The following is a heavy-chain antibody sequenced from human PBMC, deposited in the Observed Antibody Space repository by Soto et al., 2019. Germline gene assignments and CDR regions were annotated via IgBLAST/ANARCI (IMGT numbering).Heavy chain of an antibody. Sequence: ASVKVSCKASGYTFTGYYMHWVRQAPGQGLEWMGWINPNSGGTNYAQKFQGRVTMTRDTSISTAYMELSRLRADDTAVYYCARGRVGCSSTSCYPDLYYYYYGMDVWGQGTTVTVSS. CDR3: ARGRVGCSSTSCYPDLYYYYYGMDV. CDR2: INPNSGGT. J-gene: IGHJ6*02. CDR1: GYTFTGYY. D-gene: IGHD2-2*01. V-gene: IGHV1-2*02.